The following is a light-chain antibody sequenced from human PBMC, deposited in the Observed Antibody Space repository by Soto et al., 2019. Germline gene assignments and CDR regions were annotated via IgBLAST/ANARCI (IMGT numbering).Light chain of an antibody. CDR1: SSDVGGYNY. Sequence: QSALTQPASVSGSPGQSITISCTGTSSDVGGYNYVSWYQQHPGKAPKLMIYEVSNRPSGVANRFSGSKSGNTASLTISGPQPEDEADYYCSSYTSSSTLYVVFGGGTKLTVL. CDR2: EVS. V-gene: IGLV2-14*01. J-gene: IGLJ2*01. CDR3: SSYTSSSTLYVV.